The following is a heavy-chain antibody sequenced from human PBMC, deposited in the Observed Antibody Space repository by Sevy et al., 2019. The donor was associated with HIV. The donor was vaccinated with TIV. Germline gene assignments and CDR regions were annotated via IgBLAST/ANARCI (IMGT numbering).Heavy chain of an antibody. V-gene: IGHV3-23*01. J-gene: IGHJ4*01. CDR2: LSFGCGEI. CDR1: GFTFSKYS. D-gene: IGHD2-8*01. Sequence: GGSLRLSCAASGFTFSKYSMSWVRQPPGKGLEWVATLSFGCGEINYEESVKGQFTISRDNSKSSVYLQMNNVRPEDTAVYYCAREGCTKPHDYWGQGTLVTVSS. CDR3: AREGCTKPHDY.